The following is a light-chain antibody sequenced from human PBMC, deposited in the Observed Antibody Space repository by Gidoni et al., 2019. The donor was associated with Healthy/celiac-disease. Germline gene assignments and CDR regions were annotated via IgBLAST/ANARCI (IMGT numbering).Light chain of an antibody. J-gene: IGKJ4*01. CDR2: WAS. Sequence: DIVMTQSPDSLPVSLGERATINCKSSQSVLYSSNNKNYLAWYQQKPGQPPKLLIYWASTRESGVPDRFSGSGSGTDFTLTISSLQAEDVAVYYCQQYYSTPLTFGGETKVEIK. CDR1: QSVLYSSNNKNY. V-gene: IGKV4-1*01. CDR3: QQYYSTPLT.